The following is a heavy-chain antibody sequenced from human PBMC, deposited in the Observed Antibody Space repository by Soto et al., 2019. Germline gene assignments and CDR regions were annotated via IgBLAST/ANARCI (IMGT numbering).Heavy chain of an antibody. V-gene: IGHV4-30-4*01. CDR3: ASYYDSSGYYAYYFDY. J-gene: IGHJ4*02. CDR1: GGSISSGDYY. D-gene: IGHD3-22*01. CDR2: IYYSGST. Sequence: SETVSLTCTVSGGSISSGDYYWSWIRQPPGKGLEWIGYIYYSGSTYYNPSLKSRVTISVDTSKNQFSLKLSSVTAADTAVYYCASYYDSSGYYAYYFDYWGQGTLVTVSS.